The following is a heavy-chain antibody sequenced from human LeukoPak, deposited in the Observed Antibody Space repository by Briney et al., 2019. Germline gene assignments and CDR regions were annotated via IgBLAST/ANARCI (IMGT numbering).Heavy chain of an antibody. CDR3: ARSRSSAGLGLFDI. Sequence: SETLSLTCTVSGGSISSYYWSWIRQPPAKGLEWIGYMYYSGSTNYNPSLKSRVTISIDTSKNQFSVRLSSVTAADTAVYFCARSRSSAGLGLFDIWGQGTMVTVSS. V-gene: IGHV4-59*01. D-gene: IGHD3-16*01. J-gene: IGHJ3*02. CDR1: GGSISSYY. CDR2: MYYSGST.